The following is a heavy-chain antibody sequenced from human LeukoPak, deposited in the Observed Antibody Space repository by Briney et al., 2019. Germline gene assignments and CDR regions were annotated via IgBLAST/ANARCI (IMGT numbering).Heavy chain of an antibody. D-gene: IGHD5-18*01. CDR1: TFSFSGYA. CDR2: ISHDSNSK. CDR3: ARVEGGYSYY. Sequence: GGSLRLSCAASTFSFSGYAMHWVRQAPGKGLEWVADISHDSNSKYYADSVKGRFTISRDNSKNTMFLQMNSLRAEDTAVYYCARVEGGYSYYWGQGTLVTVSS. J-gene: IGHJ4*02. V-gene: IGHV3-30*04.